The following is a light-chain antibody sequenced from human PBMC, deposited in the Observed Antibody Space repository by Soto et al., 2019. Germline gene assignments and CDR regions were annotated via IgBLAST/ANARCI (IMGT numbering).Light chain of an antibody. V-gene: IGLV1-51*01. CDR3: GTWDSSLSADNYV. Sequence: QSVLTLPPSVSAAPGQKVTISCSGSSSNIGNNYVSWYQQLPGTAPKLLIYDNNKRPSGIPDRFSGSKSGTSATLGITGLQTGDEADYFCGTWDSSLSADNYVFGIGTKVTVL. J-gene: IGLJ1*01. CDR2: DNN. CDR1: SSNIGNNY.